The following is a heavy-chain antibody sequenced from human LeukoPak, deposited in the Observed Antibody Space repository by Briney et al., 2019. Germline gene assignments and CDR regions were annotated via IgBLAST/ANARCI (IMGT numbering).Heavy chain of an antibody. D-gene: IGHD6-13*01. CDR3: TRRPYSSSWYYFDY. CDR2: IRYDGSNK. V-gene: IGHV3-30*02. CDR1: GFTFSSYG. Sequence: GGSLRLSCAASGFTFSSYGMHWVRQAPGKGLEWVAFIRYDGSNKYYADSVKGRFTISRDNAKNSLYLQMSSLRVEDTAVYYCTRRPYSSSWYYFDYWGQGTLVTVSS. J-gene: IGHJ4*02.